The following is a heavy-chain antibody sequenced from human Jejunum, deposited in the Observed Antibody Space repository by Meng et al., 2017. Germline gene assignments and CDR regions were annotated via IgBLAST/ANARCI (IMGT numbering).Heavy chain of an antibody. V-gene: IGHV3-13*01. Sequence: GGSLRLSCAASGFTFSGYDMHWVRQVTGKGLEWVSAIGTIGDTYYSGSVKGRFTISREDAKNSLYLQMNSLRGEDTAVYYCARDGYSYGFGAFDIWGQGAMVTVSS. D-gene: IGHD2-15*01. CDR2: IGTIGDT. CDR3: ARDGYSYGFGAFDI. CDR1: GFTFSGYD. J-gene: IGHJ3*02.